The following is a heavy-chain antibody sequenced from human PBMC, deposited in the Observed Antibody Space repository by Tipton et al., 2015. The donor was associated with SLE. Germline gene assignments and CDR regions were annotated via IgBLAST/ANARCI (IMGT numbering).Heavy chain of an antibody. J-gene: IGHJ6*02. CDR1: GYTFSDYD. CDR2: MDPDSGDT. D-gene: IGHD4-17*01. Sequence: QSGAEVKKPGASVKVSCKASGYTFSDYDIHWVRQATGQGLEWMGSMDPDSGDTGYGQKFQDRVTMTRDTSLSTVYMELSSLTSDDTAVYFCARYRPDYGASMDVWGQGTTVTVSS. CDR3: ARYRPDYGASMDV. V-gene: IGHV1-8*01.